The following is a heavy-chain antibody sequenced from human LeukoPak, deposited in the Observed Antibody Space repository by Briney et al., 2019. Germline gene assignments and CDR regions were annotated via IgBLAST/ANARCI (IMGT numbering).Heavy chain of an antibody. CDR1: GYTFTSYG. CDR3: ARVASSHYNWNDDEKAVYYYYYGMDV. J-gene: IGHJ6*02. Sequence: ASVKVSCKASGYTFTSYGISWVRQAPGQGLEWMGWISAYNGNTNYAQKLQGRVTMTTDTSTSTAYMELRSLRSDDTAVYYCARVASSHYNWNDDEKAVYYYYYGMDVWGQGTTVTVSS. CDR2: ISAYNGNT. D-gene: IGHD1-20*01. V-gene: IGHV1-18*01.